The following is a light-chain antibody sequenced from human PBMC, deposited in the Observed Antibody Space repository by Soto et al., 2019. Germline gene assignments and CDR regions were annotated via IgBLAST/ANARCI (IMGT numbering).Light chain of an antibody. Sequence: EIVMTQSPATLSVSPGGRATLSCRASQSISDTLAWYQQKPGQAPRLLIYGASKRATGFPARFSGSGSGTDFTLTISSLQSEDFSVYYCQQRYNWPITFGQGTRLEIK. CDR2: GAS. CDR1: QSISDT. J-gene: IGKJ5*01. CDR3: QQRYNWPIT. V-gene: IGKV3-15*01.